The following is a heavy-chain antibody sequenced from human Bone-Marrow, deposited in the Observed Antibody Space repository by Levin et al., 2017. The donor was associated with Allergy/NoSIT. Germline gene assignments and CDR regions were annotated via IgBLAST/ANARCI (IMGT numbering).Heavy chain of an antibody. CDR2: VSGYGTNT. CDR1: GFSFSNYA. V-gene: IGHV3-23*01. CDR3: AKGWLQSEYFDY. Sequence: GGSLRLSCAPSGFSFSNYAMSWVRQAPGKGLEWVSTVSGYGTNTFYADSMRGRFTISKDNSKNLLYLQINSLRVEDTAVYYCAKGWLQSEYFDYWGQGTLVTVSS. J-gene: IGHJ4*02. D-gene: IGHD5-24*01.